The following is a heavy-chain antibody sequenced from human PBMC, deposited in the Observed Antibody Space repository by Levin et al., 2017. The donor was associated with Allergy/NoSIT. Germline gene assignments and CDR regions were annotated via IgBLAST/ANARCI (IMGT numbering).Heavy chain of an antibody. CDR3: ARVGGYIVGTMDV. CDR2: IRAYRKNT. J-gene: IGHJ6*02. Sequence: ASVKVSCKASGYDFTNYGISWVRLAPGQGLEWMGWIRAYRKNTNYAQKFMGRVTMTADTSTSTVHMELRSLTSDDTAVYYCARVGGYIVGTMDVWGQGTTVVVSS. D-gene: IGHD2-15*01. CDR1: GYDFTNYG. V-gene: IGHV1-18*01.